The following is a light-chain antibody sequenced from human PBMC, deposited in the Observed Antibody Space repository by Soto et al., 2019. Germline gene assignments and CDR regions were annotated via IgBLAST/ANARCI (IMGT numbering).Light chain of an antibody. CDR2: GAS. CDR3: QQYGGSPIS. J-gene: IGKJ5*01. Sequence: VLPQSPGTLSLSPGERATLSCRASQSVSSNLAWYQQKPGQAPRLLISGASSRATGIPDRFSGGGSGTDFTLTISRLEPEDFALYYCQQYGGSPISFGQGTRLEIK. V-gene: IGKV3-20*01. CDR1: QSVSSN.